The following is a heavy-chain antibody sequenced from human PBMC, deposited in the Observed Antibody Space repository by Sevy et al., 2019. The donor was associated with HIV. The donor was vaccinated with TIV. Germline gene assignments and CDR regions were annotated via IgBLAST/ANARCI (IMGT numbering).Heavy chain of an antibody. J-gene: IGHJ4*02. Sequence: GGSLRLSCVTSGFSFSSYSMNWVRQAPGKGVEWVSYISSSSGTIRYADSVKGRLTISRDNAKNSLFLQMNSLRAEDTAVYYCARDDHWAFDYWGQGALVTVSS. CDR2: ISSSSGTI. CDR1: GFSFSSYS. V-gene: IGHV3-48*01. D-gene: IGHD7-27*01. CDR3: ARDDHWAFDY.